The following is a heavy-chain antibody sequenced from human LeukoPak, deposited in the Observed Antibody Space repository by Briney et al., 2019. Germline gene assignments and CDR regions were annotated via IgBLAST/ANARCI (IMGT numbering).Heavy chain of an antibody. J-gene: IGHJ6*02. CDR2: ISAYNGNT. CDR3: AGDAMVRGVMGAEYYYYYGMDV. CDR1: GYAFTGYY. Sequence: PRASVKVSCKASGYAFTGYYMHWVRQAPGQGLEWMGWISAYNGNTNYAQKLQGRVTMTTDTSTSTAYMELRSLRSDDTAVYYCAGDAMVRGVMGAEYYYYYGMDVWGQGTTVTVSS. V-gene: IGHV1-18*04. D-gene: IGHD3-10*01.